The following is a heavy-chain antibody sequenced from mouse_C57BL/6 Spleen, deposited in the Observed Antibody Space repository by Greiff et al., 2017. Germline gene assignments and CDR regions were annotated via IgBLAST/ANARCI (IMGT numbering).Heavy chain of an antibody. J-gene: IGHJ2*01. CDR3: ARGWGTTPYYFDY. V-gene: IGHV1-64*01. Sequence: VKLQQPGAELVKPGASVKLSCKASGYTFTSYWMHWVKQRPGQGLEWIGMIHPNSGSTNYNEKFKSKATLTVDKSSSTAYMQLSSLTSEDSAVYYCARGWGTTPYYFDYWGQGTTLTVSS. D-gene: IGHD1-1*01. CDR1: GYTFTSYW. CDR2: IHPNSGST.